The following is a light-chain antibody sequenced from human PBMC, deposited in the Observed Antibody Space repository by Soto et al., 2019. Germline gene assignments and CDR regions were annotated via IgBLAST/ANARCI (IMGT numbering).Light chain of an antibody. CDR2: AAS. Sequence: EVVMTQSPATLSVSPGERVTLSCRANQTISNTLAWYQQKPGQAPRLLIYAASTRATGVPARFSGSGSGTEFTLTISRPEPEDCAVYYCHQYGSSSWTLGQGTKGDIK. CDR1: QTISNT. CDR3: HQYGSSSWT. J-gene: IGKJ1*01. V-gene: IGKV3-15*01.